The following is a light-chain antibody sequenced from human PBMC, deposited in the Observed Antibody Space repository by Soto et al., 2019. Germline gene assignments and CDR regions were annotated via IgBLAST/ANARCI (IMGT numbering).Light chain of an antibody. CDR2: AAS. V-gene: IGKV1-39*01. CDR1: QGISSY. Sequence: DIQLTQSPSFLSASVGDRVTITCRASQGISSYLAWYQQKPGKAPKLLIYAASSLQSGVPSRFSGSGSGTDFTLTISSLQSEDFATYYCQQSYSTPRTFGQGTKVDIK. CDR3: QQSYSTPRT. J-gene: IGKJ1*01.